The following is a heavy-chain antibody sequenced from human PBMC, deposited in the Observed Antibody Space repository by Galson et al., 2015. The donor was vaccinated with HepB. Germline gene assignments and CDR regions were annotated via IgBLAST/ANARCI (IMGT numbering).Heavy chain of an antibody. Sequence: SLRLSCAASGFTFSNYWMNWVRQAPGKGLEWIGSIYYSGSTNYNPSLKSRVNISVDTSKNQFSLNLSSVTAADTAVYYCARIGHSSSWAIVAYYYYYMDVWGNGTTVTVSS. CDR2: IYYSGST. D-gene: IGHD6-13*01. V-gene: IGHV4-4*02. CDR1: GFTFSNYW. CDR3: ARIGHSSSWAIVAYYYYYMDV. J-gene: IGHJ6*03.